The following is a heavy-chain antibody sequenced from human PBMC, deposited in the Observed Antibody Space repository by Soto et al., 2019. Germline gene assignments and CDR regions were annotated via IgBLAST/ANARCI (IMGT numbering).Heavy chain of an antibody. CDR3: ATLGQQQDFDY. Sequence: SETLSLTCSVLGGSINSFYWSWIRQPPVKGLEWVGYIHYTGSTNYNPSLKSRLTISVDTSKNQFSLKLSSVTAADTAVYYCATLGQQQDFDYRGKGTLVTGST. CDR1: GGSINSFY. J-gene: IGHJ4*02. V-gene: IGHV4-59*01. CDR2: IHYTGST. D-gene: IGHD6-13*01.